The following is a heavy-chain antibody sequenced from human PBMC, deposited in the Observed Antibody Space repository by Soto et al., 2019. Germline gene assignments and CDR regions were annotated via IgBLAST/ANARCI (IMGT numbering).Heavy chain of an antibody. CDR3: ARSSSSPRWDYYYYYGMDV. Sequence: QVQLVQSGAEVKKPGSPVKVSCKASGGTFSSYAISWVRQAPGQGLEWMGGIIPIFGTANYAQKFQGRVTITADESTSTAYMELSSLRSEDTAVYYCARSSSSPRWDYYYYYGMDVWGQGTTVTVSS. V-gene: IGHV1-69*01. J-gene: IGHJ6*02. D-gene: IGHD6-6*01. CDR1: GGTFSSYA. CDR2: IIPIFGTA.